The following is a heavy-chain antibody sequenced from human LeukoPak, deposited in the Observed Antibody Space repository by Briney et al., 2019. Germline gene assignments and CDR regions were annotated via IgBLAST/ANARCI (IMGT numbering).Heavy chain of an antibody. CDR3: ARGVDRTKIYS. CDR1: DDFLSSGTYY. CDR2: IHYTGSI. V-gene: IGHV4-31*02. Sequence: SQTMSPTWTVADDFLSSGTYYWNWIRLYPGKGLGWIGCIHYTGSIYYNPSLKSRVTISVDTTKNQFSLNVNSVTAADTAVYYCARGVDRTKIYSWGQGTLVTVSS. J-gene: IGHJ4*02. D-gene: IGHD5-12*01.